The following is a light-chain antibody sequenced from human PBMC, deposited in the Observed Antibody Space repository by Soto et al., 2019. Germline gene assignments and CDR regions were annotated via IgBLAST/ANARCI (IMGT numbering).Light chain of an antibody. CDR3: QQYYAIPYS. V-gene: IGKV4-1*01. J-gene: IGKJ3*01. CDR1: QSLLDRSTYKKH. CDR2: WAS. Sequence: DIVMTHSPDSLPLSLGERATISCKSSQSLLDRSTYKKHLAWYQQKPGQPPKLLLFWASTRESVVPDRFSGSGSEPHCTVAISSLQAEDVAVDYCQQYYAIPYSFGPGNKVDIK.